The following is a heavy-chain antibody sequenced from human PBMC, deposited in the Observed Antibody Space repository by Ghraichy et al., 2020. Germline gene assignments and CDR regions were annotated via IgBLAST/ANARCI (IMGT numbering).Heavy chain of an antibody. CDR2: MNPNSGNT. CDR3: ARGRLRRWEHPRPTTYYFDY. J-gene: IGHJ4*02. D-gene: IGHD1-26*01. CDR1: GYTFTSYD. V-gene: IGHV1-8*01. Sequence: ASVKVSCKASGYTFTSYDINWVRQATGQGLEWMGWMNPNSGNTGYAQKFQGRVTMTRNTSISTAYMELSSLRSEDTAVYYCARGRLRRWEHPRPTTYYFDYWGQGTLVTVSS.